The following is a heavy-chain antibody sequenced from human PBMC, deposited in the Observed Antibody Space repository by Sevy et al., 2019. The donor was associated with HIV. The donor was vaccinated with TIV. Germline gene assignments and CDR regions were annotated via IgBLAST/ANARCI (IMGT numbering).Heavy chain of an antibody. J-gene: IGHJ4*02. CDR2: IWFDGSNT. CDR1: GFTFSSYG. Sequence: GGSLRLSCAASGFTFSSYGMHWVRQAPGKGLEWVALIWFDGSNTYYADSVKGRFTISRDIAKNTLHLQMNSLRAEDTAVYYCARDLEFYDYGDYGPAFMPDYWGQETLVTVSS. D-gene: IGHD4-17*01. V-gene: IGHV3-33*01. CDR3: ARDLEFYDYGDYGPAFMPDY.